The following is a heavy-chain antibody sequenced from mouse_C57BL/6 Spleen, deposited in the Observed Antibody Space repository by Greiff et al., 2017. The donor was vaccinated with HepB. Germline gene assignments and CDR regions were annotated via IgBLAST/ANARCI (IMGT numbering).Heavy chain of an antibody. CDR1: GYSITSGYY. V-gene: IGHV3-6*01. CDR3: ARDRYYRFAY. D-gene: IGHD1-1*01. J-gene: IGHJ3*01. Sequence: EVQLVESGPGLVKPSQSLSLTCSVTGYSITSGYYWNWIRQFPGNKLEWMGYISYDGSNNYNPSLKNRISITRDTSKNQFFLKLNSVTTEDTATYYCARDRYYRFAYWGQGTLVTVSA. CDR2: ISYDGSN.